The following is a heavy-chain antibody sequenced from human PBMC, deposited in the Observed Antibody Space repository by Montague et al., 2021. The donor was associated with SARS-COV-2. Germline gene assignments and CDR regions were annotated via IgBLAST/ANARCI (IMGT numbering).Heavy chain of an antibody. D-gene: IGHD3-22*01. V-gene: IGHV3-7*01. Sequence: SLRLFCAASGFTFSSYWMSWVRQAPGKGLEWVANIKEDGSEKKYVGSVKGRFTISRDNAKDSLYLQMNSPRAEDTAVHYCAREYFDNSGMGHYWGQGTLVTVSS. J-gene: IGHJ4*02. CDR2: IKEDGSEK. CDR1: GFTFSSYW. CDR3: AREYFDNSGMGHY.